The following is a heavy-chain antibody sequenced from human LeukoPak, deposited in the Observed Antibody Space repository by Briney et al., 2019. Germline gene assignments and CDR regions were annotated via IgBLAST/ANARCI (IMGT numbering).Heavy chain of an antibody. CDR1: GFTFSSYE. J-gene: IGHJ3*02. CDR2: ISSSGSTI. D-gene: IGHD6-19*01. Sequence: GGSLGLSCAASGFTFSSYEMNWVRQAPGKGLEWVSYISSSGSTIYYADSVKGRFTISRDNAKNSLYLQMNSLRAEDTAVYYCWLVVSAFDIWGQGTMVTVSS. CDR3: WLVVSAFDI. V-gene: IGHV3-48*03.